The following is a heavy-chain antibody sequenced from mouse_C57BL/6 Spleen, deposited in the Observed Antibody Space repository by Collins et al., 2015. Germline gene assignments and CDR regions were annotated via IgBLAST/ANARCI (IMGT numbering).Heavy chain of an antibody. CDR1: GYTFTDYY. V-gene: IGHV1-26*01. Sequence: EVQLQQSGPELVKPGASVKISCKASGYTFTDYYMNWVKQSHGKSLEWIGDINPNNGGTSYNQKFKSKATLTVDTSSSTAYMQLSSLTSEDSAVYYCARRGSSFPWFAYWGQGTLVTVSA. J-gene: IGHJ3*01. D-gene: IGHD1-1*01. CDR3: ARRGSSFPWFAY. CDR2: INPNNGGT.